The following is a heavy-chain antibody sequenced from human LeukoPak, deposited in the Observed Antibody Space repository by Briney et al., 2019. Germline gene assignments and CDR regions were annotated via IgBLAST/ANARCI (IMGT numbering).Heavy chain of an antibody. V-gene: IGHV1-18*01. CDR1: GGTFSSYA. CDR3: ARDLQKTYYDILTGYSTYYFDY. CDR2: ISAYNGNT. Sequence: ASVKVSCKASGGTFSSYAISWVRQAPGQGLEWMGWISAYNGNTNYAQKLQGRVTMTTDTSTSTAYMELRSLRSDDTAVYYCARDLQKTYYDILTGYSTYYFDYWGQGTLVTVSS. D-gene: IGHD3-9*01. J-gene: IGHJ4*02.